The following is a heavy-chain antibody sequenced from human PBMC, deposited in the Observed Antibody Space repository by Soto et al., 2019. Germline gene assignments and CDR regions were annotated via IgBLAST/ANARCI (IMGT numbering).Heavy chain of an antibody. D-gene: IGHD3-3*01. J-gene: IGHJ6*02. V-gene: IGHV3-30*03. Sequence: PGGSLRLSCAAAGFTFRTFVMHWVRQAPGKGLEWVAVISYAGNNIHYADSVKGRFAISRDNSGNTLYLEMSSLRGEDTAVSYCAGDRSLIFRSGSGMDVWGQGTKVTVSS. CDR1: GFTFRTFV. CDR3: AGDRSLIFRSGSGMDV. CDR2: ISYAGNNI.